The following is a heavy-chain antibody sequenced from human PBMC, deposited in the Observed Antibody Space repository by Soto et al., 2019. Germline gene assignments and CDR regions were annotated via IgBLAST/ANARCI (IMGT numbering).Heavy chain of an antibody. CDR3: AKEGGSYLYYYYGMDV. Sequence: GGSLRLSCVASGFTFSSYGMHWVRQAPGKGLEWVAVISYDGSNKYYADSVKGRFTISRDNSKNTLYLQMNSLRAEDTAVYYCAKEGGSYLYYYYGMDVWGQGTTVTVSS. CDR1: GFTFSSYG. D-gene: IGHD1-26*01. CDR2: ISYDGSNK. J-gene: IGHJ6*02. V-gene: IGHV3-30*18.